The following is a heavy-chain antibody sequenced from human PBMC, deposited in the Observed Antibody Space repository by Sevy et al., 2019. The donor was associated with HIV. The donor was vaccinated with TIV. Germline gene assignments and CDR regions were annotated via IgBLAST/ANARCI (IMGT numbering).Heavy chain of an antibody. CDR3: ARAAPSYYYGVDV. CDR2: IFYSRST. CDR1: GGSISGYY. V-gene: IGHV4-59*01. Sequence: SETLSLTCTVSGGSISGYYWSWIRQPPGKGLEWIGYIFYSRSTNYNPSLKTRATRSVDTSKNQFSLKLTAVTAADTAVYYCARAAPSYYYGVDVWGQGTTVTVSS. J-gene: IGHJ6*02.